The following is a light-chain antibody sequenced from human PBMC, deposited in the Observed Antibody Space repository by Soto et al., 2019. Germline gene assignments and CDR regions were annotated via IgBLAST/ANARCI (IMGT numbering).Light chain of an antibody. CDR1: SSNIGAGYD. CDR2: GNN. CDR3: SSYTSSSPYV. J-gene: IGLJ1*01. Sequence: QSVLTQPPSVSGAPGQRVTISCTGSSSNIGAGYDVHWYQQLPGTAPKLLIYGNNNRPSGVPDRFSGSKSGTSASLAITGLQAEDEADYYCSSYTSSSPYVFGTGTKLTVL. V-gene: IGLV1-40*01.